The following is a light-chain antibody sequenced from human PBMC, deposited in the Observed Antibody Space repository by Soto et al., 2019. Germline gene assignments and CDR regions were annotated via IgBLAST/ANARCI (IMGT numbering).Light chain of an antibody. CDR2: EVR. J-gene: IGLJ1*01. V-gene: IGLV2-14*01. Sequence: QSALTQPASVSGSPGQSITISCTGTSSDVGGYNYVSWYQQHPGKAPKLMIYEVRNRPSGVSNRFSGSKSGNTASLTISGLQAEDEADYYCSSYTSSSTVFGTGTKLTVL. CDR3: SSYTSSSTV. CDR1: SSDVGGYNY.